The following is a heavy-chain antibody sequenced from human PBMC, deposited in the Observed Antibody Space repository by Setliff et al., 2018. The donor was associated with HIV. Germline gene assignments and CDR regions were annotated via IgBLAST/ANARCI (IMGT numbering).Heavy chain of an antibody. Sequence: PGESLTISCRASDYTFTSYWIAWVRQRPGKGLEWMEIIYPGDFDTRYSPSFEGQVVISADKSISTAYLHWNNLRASDTAIYYCARNYGEPDWHFDLWGRGTLVTVSS. V-gene: IGHV5-51*01. J-gene: IGHJ2*01. CDR1: DYTFTSYW. CDR2: IYPGDFDT. D-gene: IGHD4-17*01. CDR3: ARNYGEPDWHFDL.